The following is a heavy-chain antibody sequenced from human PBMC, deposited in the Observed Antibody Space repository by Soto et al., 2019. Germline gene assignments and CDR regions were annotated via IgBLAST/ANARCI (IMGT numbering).Heavy chain of an antibody. CDR1: GFTFSSYW. CDR3: ARQGGRRTYYYYYGMDV. D-gene: IGHD3-16*01. J-gene: IGHJ6*02. Sequence: EVQLVESGGGLVQPGGSLRLSCTASGFTFSSYWMSWVRQAPGKGLEWVANIKHDGSEKNYVDSVKGRFTISTDNAKNSVFLQMNSLRAKDTAVYYCARQGGRRTYYYYYGMDVWGQGTTVNVSS. CDR2: IKHDGSEK. V-gene: IGHV3-7*01.